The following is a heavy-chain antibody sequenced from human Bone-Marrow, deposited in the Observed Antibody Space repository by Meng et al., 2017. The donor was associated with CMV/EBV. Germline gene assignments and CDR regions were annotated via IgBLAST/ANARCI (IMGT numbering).Heavy chain of an antibody. D-gene: IGHD6-13*01. Sequence: RVCCGAELSNLASCVKFSCNAYGGTFSRYAISWVRQAPGLVLEWMGWFRPIFGTANYAQKFQGRVTITADESTSTAYMELSSLRSEDTAVYYCARDRSIAAAGPASNWFDPWGQGTLVTVSS. CDR3: ARDRSIAAAGPASNWFDP. V-gene: IGHV1-69*01. J-gene: IGHJ5*02. CDR2: FRPIFGTA. CDR1: GGTFSRYA.